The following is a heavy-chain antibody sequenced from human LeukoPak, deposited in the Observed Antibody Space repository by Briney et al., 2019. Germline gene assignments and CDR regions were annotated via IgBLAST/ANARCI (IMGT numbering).Heavy chain of an antibody. D-gene: IGHD2-2*01. Sequence: GGSLRLSGAASGFTFSSYAMHWVRQAPGKGLEWVAVISYDGSNKYYADSVKGRFTISRDNSKNTLYLQMNSLRAEDTAVYYCARDSTLRYCSSTSCHHDAFDIWGQGTMVTVSS. J-gene: IGHJ3*02. CDR3: ARDSTLRYCSSTSCHHDAFDI. CDR1: GFTFSSYA. CDR2: ISYDGSNK. V-gene: IGHV3-30-3*01.